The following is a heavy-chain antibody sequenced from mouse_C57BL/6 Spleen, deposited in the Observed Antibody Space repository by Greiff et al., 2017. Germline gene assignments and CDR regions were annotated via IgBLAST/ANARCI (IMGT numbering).Heavy chain of an antibody. CDR3: VRQRGYGNSLYYYAMDY. CDR2: IRSKSNNYAT. V-gene: IGHV10-1*01. J-gene: IGHJ4*01. D-gene: IGHD2-10*02. Sequence: EVHLVESGGGLVQPKGSLKLSCAASGFSFNTYAMNWVRQAPGKGLEWVARIRSKSNNYATYYADSVKDRFTISRDDSESMLYLQMNNLKTEDTAMYYCVRQRGYGNSLYYYAMDYWGQGTSGTVSS. CDR1: GFSFNTYA.